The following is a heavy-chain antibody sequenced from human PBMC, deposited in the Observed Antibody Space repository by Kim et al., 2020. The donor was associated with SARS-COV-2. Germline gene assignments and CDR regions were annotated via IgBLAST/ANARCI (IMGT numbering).Heavy chain of an antibody. V-gene: IGHV5-51*01. CDR1: GYSFTSYW. Sequence: GESLKISCKGSGYSFTSYWIGWVRQMPGKGLEWMGIIYPGDSDTRYSPSFQGQVTISADKSISTAYLQWSSLKASDTAMYYCALTVGMQVHYYYGMDVWGQGTTVTVSS. CDR3: ALTVGMQVHYYYGMDV. J-gene: IGHJ6*02. CDR2: IYPGDSDT. D-gene: IGHD3-10*01.